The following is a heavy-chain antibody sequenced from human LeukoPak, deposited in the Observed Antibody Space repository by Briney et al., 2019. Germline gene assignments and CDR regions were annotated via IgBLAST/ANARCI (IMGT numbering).Heavy chain of an antibody. Sequence: TSETLSLTCTVSGGSISSSSYYWGWIRQPPGKGLEWIGSIYYSGSTYYNPSLKSRVTISVDTSKNQFSLKLSSVTAADTAVYYCARVSFNGRNDYWGQGTLVTVSS. CDR1: GGSISSSSYY. J-gene: IGHJ4*02. CDR2: IYYSGST. V-gene: IGHV4-39*07. CDR3: ARVSFNGRNDY.